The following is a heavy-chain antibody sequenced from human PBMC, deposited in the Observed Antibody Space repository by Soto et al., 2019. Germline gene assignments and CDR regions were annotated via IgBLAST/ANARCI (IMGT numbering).Heavy chain of an antibody. Sequence: VGSLRLSCATSGFTFSNFVMRWVRQTPGKGLEWVSTITSTGGDTYYTDSVKGRFTISRDNSKNTLYLQMSSLRAEDTALYYCTKASSDRHHMDVWGQGTTVTVSS. J-gene: IGHJ6*02. CDR1: GFTFSNFV. V-gene: IGHV3-23*01. CDR2: ITSTGGDT. CDR3: TKASSDRHHMDV.